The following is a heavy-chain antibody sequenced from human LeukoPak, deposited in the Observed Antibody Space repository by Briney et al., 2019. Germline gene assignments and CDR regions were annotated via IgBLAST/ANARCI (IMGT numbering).Heavy chain of an antibody. Sequence: PSETLSLTCTVSGGSISSYYWSWIRNPPGKDLGGIGYIYYSGSTNYNPSLKSRVTISVDTSKNQFSLKLSSVTAADTAVYYCARHVGSSSWAAGPWGQGTLVTVSS. CDR3: ARHVGSSSWAAGP. CDR1: GGSISSYY. CDR2: IYYSGST. J-gene: IGHJ5*02. V-gene: IGHV4-59*08. D-gene: IGHD6-13*01.